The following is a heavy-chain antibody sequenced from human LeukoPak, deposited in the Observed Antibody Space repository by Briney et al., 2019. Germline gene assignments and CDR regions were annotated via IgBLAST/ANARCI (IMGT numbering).Heavy chain of an antibody. CDR3: VRIFGVLRRDYYFDY. D-gene: IGHD3-3*01. Sequence: SETLSLTCTVSGDSISDPSHCWVWIRQSPGTGLEWFGSLYNGVSGTYYNPSLKSRITISPDTSKNQFSLSLSSVTDADTAIYYCVRIFGVLRRDYYFDYWGQGSLVTVSS. CDR2: LYNGVSGT. J-gene: IGHJ4*02. CDR1: GDSISDPSHC. V-gene: IGHV4-39*07.